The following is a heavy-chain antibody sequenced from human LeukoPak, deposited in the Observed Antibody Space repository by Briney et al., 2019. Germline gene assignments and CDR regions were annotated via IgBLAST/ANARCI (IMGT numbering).Heavy chain of an antibody. CDR1: GFTFNNHA. Sequence: SLRLSCAASGFTFNNHAIHWVRQAPGKGLEWVSGISWNSGRIGYADSVKGRFTISRDNAKNSLYLQMNSLRAEDTAVYYCAAQGNSLAYWGQGTLVTVSS. D-gene: IGHD1-7*01. CDR3: AAQGNSLAY. CDR2: ISWNSGRI. V-gene: IGHV3-9*01. J-gene: IGHJ4*02.